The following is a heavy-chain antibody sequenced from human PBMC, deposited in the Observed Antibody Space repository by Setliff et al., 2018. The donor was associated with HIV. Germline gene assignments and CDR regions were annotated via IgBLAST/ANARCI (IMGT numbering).Heavy chain of an antibody. Sequence: GGSLRLSCTASGFPFSSFGMNWVRRAPRKGLEWLARIKSKSDGGTTSYAAPVKDRFTISRDDSRNTLYLQMNSMKSDDTATYYCVGHYYDPLTGYYVWFFDVWGRGTLVTVSS. V-gene: IGHV3-15*05. CDR2: IKSKSDGGTT. CDR1: GFPFSSFG. CDR3: VGHYYDPLTGYYVWFFDV. J-gene: IGHJ2*01. D-gene: IGHD3-9*01.